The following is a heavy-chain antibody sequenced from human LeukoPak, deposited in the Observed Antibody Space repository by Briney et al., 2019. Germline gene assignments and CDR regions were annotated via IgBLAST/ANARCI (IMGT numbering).Heavy chain of an antibody. Sequence: PSETLSLTCAVSGGSLSSGGYSWSWIRQPPEKGLEWIGYIYYSGTTYYKPSLKSRLTISVDTSKNQFSLKLSSVTAADTAVYYCARIRPSRLYMDVWGKGTTVTVSS. CDR1: GGSLSSGGYS. CDR3: ARIRPSRLYMDV. J-gene: IGHJ6*03. CDR2: IYYSGTT. V-gene: IGHV4-30-4*07.